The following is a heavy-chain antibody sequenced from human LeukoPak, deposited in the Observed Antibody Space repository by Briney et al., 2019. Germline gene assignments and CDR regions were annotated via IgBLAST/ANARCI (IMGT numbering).Heavy chain of an antibody. D-gene: IGHD3-3*01. Sequence: SVKVSCKASGGTFSSYAISWVRQAPGQGLEWMGGIIPIFGTANYAQKFQGRVTITTDESTSTAYMELSSLRSEDTAVYYCAVTRLRFLEWLFDYWGQGTLVTVSS. CDR3: AVTRLRFLEWLFDY. CDR1: GGTFSSYA. CDR2: IIPIFGTA. J-gene: IGHJ4*02. V-gene: IGHV1-69*05.